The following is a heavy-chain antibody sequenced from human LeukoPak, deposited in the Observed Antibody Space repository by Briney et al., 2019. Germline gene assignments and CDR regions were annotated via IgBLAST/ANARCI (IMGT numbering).Heavy chain of an antibody. D-gene: IGHD6-13*01. CDR2: IDTSTGNP. CDR3: ARDNYGAEEGIGSSLVWLDP. V-gene: IGHV7-4-1*02. J-gene: IGHJ5*02. Sequence: GASVKVSCKAPGYTFTSYYMHWVRQAPGQGLEWMGWIDTSTGNPTYAQGFTEQFVFSLDTSVNTAYLQINSLKAEDTAMYYCARDNYGAEEGIGSSLVWLDPWGQGTLVTVSS. CDR1: GYTFTSYY.